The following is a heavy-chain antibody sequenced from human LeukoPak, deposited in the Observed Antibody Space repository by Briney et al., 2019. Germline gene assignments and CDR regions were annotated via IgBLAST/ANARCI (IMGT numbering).Heavy chain of an antibody. V-gene: IGHV4-34*01. CDR1: GGSFSGYY. J-gene: IGHJ1*01. D-gene: IGHD6-13*01. CDR2: INHSGST. CDR3: ARIAASVTV. Sequence: SETLSLTCAVYGGSFSGYYWSWIRQPPGKGLEWIGEINHSGSTNYNPSLKSRVTISVDTSKNQFSLKLSSVTAADTAVYYCARIAASVTVWGQGTLVTVSS.